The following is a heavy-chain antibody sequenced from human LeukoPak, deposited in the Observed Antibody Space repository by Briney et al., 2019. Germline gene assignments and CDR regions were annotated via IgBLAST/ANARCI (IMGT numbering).Heavy chain of an antibody. CDR1: GDSFSSNSAA. Sequence: SQTLSLTCAISGDSFSSNSAAWNWIRQSPSRGLEWLGRTYYRSKWYNDYAVSVKSRITINPDTSKNQFSLQLNSVTPEDTAVYYCARDPTVTKDYYYYGMDVWGQGTTVTVSS. CDR2: TYYRSKWYN. CDR3: ARDPTVTKDYYYYGMDV. D-gene: IGHD4-17*01. V-gene: IGHV6-1*01. J-gene: IGHJ6*02.